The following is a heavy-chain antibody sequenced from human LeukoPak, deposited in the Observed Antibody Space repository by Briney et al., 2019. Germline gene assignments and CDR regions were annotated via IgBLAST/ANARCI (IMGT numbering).Heavy chain of an antibody. D-gene: IGHD2-2*02. CDR3: ARGWDIVVVPAAITTGGFDP. CDR2: IHHSGGI. Sequence: SETLSLTCAVSGDSISSDIWWNWVRQPPGKGLEWIGEIHHSGGINYNPSLKSRVTISVDTSKNQFSLKLSSVTAADTAVYYCARGWDIVVVPAAITTGGFDPWGQGTLVTVSS. CDR1: GDSISSDIW. J-gene: IGHJ5*02. V-gene: IGHV4-4*02.